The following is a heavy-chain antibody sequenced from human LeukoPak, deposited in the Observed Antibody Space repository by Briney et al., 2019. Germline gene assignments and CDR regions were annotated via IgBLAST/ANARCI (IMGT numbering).Heavy chain of an antibody. CDR1: GFTFSSYE. CDR3: ARLAQQFDY. Sequence: PGGSLRLSCAASGFTFSSYEMNWVRQAPGKGLEWISSISSSGSTIYYADSVKGRFTISRDNAKNSLYLQMNSLRAEDTAVYYCARLAQQFDYWGQGTLVTVSS. CDR2: ISSSGSTI. V-gene: IGHV3-48*03. J-gene: IGHJ4*02.